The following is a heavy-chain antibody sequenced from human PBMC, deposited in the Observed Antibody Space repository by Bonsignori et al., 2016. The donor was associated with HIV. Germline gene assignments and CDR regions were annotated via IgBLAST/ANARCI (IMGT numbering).Heavy chain of an antibody. CDR2: INHSGST. D-gene: IGHD6-6*01. CDR3: ARGTPNRLIAARPSTLLYYMDV. Sequence: WIRQPPGKGLEWIGEINHSGSTNYNPSLKSRVTISVDTSKNQFSLKLSSVTAADTAVYYCARGTPNRLIAARPSTLLYYMDVWGKGTTVTVSS. V-gene: IGHV4-34*01. J-gene: IGHJ6*03.